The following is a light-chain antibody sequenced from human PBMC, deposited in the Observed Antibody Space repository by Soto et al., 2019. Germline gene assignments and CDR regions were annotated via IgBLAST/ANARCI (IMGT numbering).Light chain of an antibody. CDR2: DAS. V-gene: IGKV1-5*01. CDR3: QQYNSYSGT. J-gene: IGKJ1*01. Sequence: DIQMTQSPSTLSASVGDRVNITCRASQSISSWLAWYQRKPGKAPKLLIYDASSLESGVPSRFSGSGSGTEFTLTISSLQPDDFATYYCQQYNSYSGTFGQGTKVDIK. CDR1: QSISSW.